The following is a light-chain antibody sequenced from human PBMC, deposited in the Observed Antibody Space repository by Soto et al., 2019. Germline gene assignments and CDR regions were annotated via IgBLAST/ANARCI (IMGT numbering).Light chain of an antibody. CDR2: GAS. CDR1: PSVSTN. CDR3: QQYNHWWT. V-gene: IGKV3-15*01. J-gene: IGKJ1*01. Sequence: EIVMTQSPATLSVSPGERATLSCRASPSVSTNLVWYQQKPGKAPRLLIYGASTRATGVPGRFSGTGSGTEFTLTISSLQSEDSAVYYCQQYNHWWTFGQGTKVEI.